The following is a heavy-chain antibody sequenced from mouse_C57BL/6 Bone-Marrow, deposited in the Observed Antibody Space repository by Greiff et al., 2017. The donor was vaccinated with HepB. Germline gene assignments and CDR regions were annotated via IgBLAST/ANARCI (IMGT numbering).Heavy chain of an antibody. CDR2: IDPEDGET. CDR3: ASSYGYDRVYAMDY. Sequence: VQLKESGAELVKPGAPVKLSCTASGFNIKDYYMHWVKQRTEQGLEWIGRIDPEDGETKYAQKFQGKATITADTSSNTAYLQLSSLTSEDTAVYYCASSYGYDRVYAMDYWGQGTSVTVSS. V-gene: IGHV14-2*01. J-gene: IGHJ4*01. D-gene: IGHD2-2*01. CDR1: GFNIKDYY.